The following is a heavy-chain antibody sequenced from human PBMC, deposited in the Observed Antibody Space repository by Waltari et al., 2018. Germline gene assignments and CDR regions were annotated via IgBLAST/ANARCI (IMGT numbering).Heavy chain of an antibody. CDR2: INHSGST. CDR3: ARSNFGAYSGWLLRYFDY. D-gene: IGHD6-19*01. V-gene: IGHV4-34*01. J-gene: IGHJ4*02. Sequence: QVQLQQWGAGLLKPSETLSLTCAVYGGSFSGYYWSWIRQPPGKGLEWIGEINHSGSTNYNPSLKSRVTISVDTSKNQFSLKLSSVTAADTAVYYCARSNFGAYSGWLLRYFDYWGQGTLVTVSS. CDR1: GGSFSGYY.